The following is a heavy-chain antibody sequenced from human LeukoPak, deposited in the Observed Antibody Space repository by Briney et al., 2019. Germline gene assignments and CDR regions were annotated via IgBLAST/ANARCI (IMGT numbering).Heavy chain of an antibody. Sequence: SETLSLTCAVYGGSFSGYYWSWIRQPPGKGLEWIGEIKHSGSTNYNPSLKSRVTISVDTSKNQFSLKLSSVTAADTAVYYCVRGTDYYDSSGYIGYWGQGTLVTVSS. J-gene: IGHJ4*02. V-gene: IGHV4-34*01. D-gene: IGHD3-22*01. CDR2: IKHSGST. CDR3: VRGTDYYDSSGYIGY. CDR1: GGSFSGYY.